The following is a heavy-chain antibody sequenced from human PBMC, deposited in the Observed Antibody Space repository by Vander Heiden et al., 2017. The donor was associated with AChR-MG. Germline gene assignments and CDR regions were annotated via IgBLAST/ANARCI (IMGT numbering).Heavy chain of an antibody. D-gene: IGHD1-1*01. CDR2: IIPILGVT. CDR1: GGTLSTYA. V-gene: IGHV1-69*04. J-gene: IGHJ5*02. CDR3: ARTRPRDDGNWVDP. Sequence: QVQLVQSGTEVKKPGSSVKVSCRPSGGTLSTYAFSWVRQAPGQGLEWMGRIIPILGVTNYAQRFQGRVTITADKSTSTAYMELSSLRSEDTAVYYCARTRPRDDGNWVDPWDQGTMVTVSS.